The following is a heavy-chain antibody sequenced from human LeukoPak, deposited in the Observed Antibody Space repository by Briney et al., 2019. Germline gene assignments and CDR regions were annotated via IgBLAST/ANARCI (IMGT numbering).Heavy chain of an antibody. CDR3: AREYQQQLVLFDY. V-gene: IGHV4-34*01. J-gene: IGHJ4*02. D-gene: IGHD6-13*01. Sequence: SETLSLTCAVYGGSFSGYYWSWIRQPPGKGLEWIGEINHSGSTNYNPSLKSRVTISVDTSKNQFSLKLSSVTAADTAVYYCAREYQQQLVLFDYWGQGTLVTVSS. CDR1: GGSFSGYY. CDR2: INHSGST.